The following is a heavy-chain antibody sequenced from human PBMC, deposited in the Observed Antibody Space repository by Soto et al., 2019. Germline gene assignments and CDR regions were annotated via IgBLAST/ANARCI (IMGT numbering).Heavy chain of an antibody. V-gene: IGHV4-39*01. CDR3: ALYQRGYSGGSQFHP. Sequence: NPSETLSLTCTVSDVPIGGSYHYWGWIRQPPGKGLEWIGNIDLGGTKYYSPSLKSRLTMSLDTSKKLLSLELTSVTATDTAVYYCALYQRGYSGGSQFHPWGQGTLVTVSS. CDR2: IDLGGTK. D-gene: IGHD5-12*01. CDR1: DVPIGGSYHY. J-gene: IGHJ5*02.